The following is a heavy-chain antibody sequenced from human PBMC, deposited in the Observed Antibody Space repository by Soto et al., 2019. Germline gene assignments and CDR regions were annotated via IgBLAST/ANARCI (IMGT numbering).Heavy chain of an antibody. J-gene: IGHJ4*02. Sequence: SETLSLTCTVSGCSISASNYYWGWVRQPPGKGLDWIGNIYYSGTTYYNPSLKSRVTISVDTSKNQFSLKLNSVTAADTAVYYCATFVVPASRHTEFDFWGPGTLVTVSS. CDR3: ATFVVPASRHTEFDF. D-gene: IGHD2-21*02. CDR1: GCSISASNYY. V-gene: IGHV4-39*01. CDR2: IYYSGTT.